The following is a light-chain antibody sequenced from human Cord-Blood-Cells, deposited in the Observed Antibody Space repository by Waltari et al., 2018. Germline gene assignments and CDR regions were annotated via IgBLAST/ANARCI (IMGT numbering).Light chain of an antibody. CDR2: GAS. J-gene: IGKJ1*01. V-gene: IGKV3-20*01. CDR3: QQYGSSRGT. Sequence: DIVLTQSPGTPSLSPGESATASCRASQSVSSSHLAWYQQKPGRAPRLLIYGASSRATGIPDRFSGSGSGTDFTLTISRLEPEDFAVYYCQQYGSSRGTFGQGTKVEIK. CDR1: QSVSSSH.